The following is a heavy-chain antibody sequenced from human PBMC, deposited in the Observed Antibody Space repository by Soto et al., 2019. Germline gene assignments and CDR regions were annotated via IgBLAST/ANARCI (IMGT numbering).Heavy chain of an antibody. Sequence: GGSLRLSCAASGFAFSSHPMSWVRQAPEKGLGWVSGISDSGGITYNADSVKGRFTITRDNSKNTLYLQMNSLRAEDTAVYYCARRAFGSSRTFDIWGQGTMVTVSS. CDR2: ISDSGGIT. CDR1: GFAFSSHP. D-gene: IGHD6-6*01. V-gene: IGHV3-23*01. CDR3: ARRAFGSSRTFDI. J-gene: IGHJ3*02.